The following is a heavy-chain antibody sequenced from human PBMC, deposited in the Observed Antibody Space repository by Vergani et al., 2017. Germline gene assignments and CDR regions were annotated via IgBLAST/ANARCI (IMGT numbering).Heavy chain of an antibody. D-gene: IGHD1-26*01. J-gene: IGHJ3*02. CDR3: ARELKVGDAFDI. CDR1: GCSVSSGRYY. CDR2: IYYSGST. Sequence: QVQLQESGPGLVKPSETLSLTCTVSGCSVSSGRYYWSWIRQPAGKGLEWIGYIYYSGSTNYNPSLKGRVTISVDPSKNQFSLKLSSVTAAHTAVYYCARELKVGDAFDIWGEGKMVTVCS. V-gene: IGHV4-61*10.